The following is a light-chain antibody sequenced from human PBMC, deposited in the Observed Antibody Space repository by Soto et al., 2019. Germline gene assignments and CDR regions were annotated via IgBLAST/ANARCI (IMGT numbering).Light chain of an antibody. CDR1: SSDVGGYNY. J-gene: IGLJ1*01. Sequence: QSALTQPASVSGSPGQSITISCTGTSSDVGGYNYVSWYQQHPGKAPKLIIYDVTNGPSGVSDRFSGSKSGNSASLTISGLQAEDGTDYYCSSYTSSSTPVVFGTGTKVTVL. CDR2: DVT. V-gene: IGLV2-14*03. CDR3: SSYTSSSTPVV.